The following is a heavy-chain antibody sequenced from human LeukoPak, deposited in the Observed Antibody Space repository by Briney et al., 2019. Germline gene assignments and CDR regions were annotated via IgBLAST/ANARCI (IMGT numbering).Heavy chain of an antibody. D-gene: IGHD5-18*01. CDR2: IYPGDSNT. CDR3: ARLFKVGSYGLVGDYFDY. Sequence: GESLKISCKGSGYSFTSYWIGWVRQMPGKGLEWMGIIYPGDSNTRYSPSFQGQVTISADKSISTAYLQWSSLKASDTAMYYCARLFKVGSYGLVGDYFDYWGQGTLVTVSS. CDR1: GYSFTSYW. V-gene: IGHV5-51*01. J-gene: IGHJ4*02.